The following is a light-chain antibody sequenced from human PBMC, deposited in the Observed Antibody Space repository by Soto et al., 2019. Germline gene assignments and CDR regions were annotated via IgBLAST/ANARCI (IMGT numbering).Light chain of an antibody. CDR2: INYDGTH. V-gene: IGLV4-69*01. CDR3: QSLGTGIQV. J-gene: IGLJ3*02. CDR1: SGDSTYA. Sequence: QPVLTQSPSASASLGASVKLTCTLSSGDSTYAIAWHQQQSEKGPRFLMKINYDGTHSKGDGFFDRFSGSSSGAERHLTISSIQSEDEADYYCQSLGTGIQVFGGGTKLTVL.